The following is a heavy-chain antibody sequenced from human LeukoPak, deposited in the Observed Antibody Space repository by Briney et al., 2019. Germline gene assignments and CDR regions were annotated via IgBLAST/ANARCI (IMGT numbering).Heavy chain of an antibody. CDR1: GFTFGDYA. V-gene: IGHV3-49*04. Sequence: GGSLRLSCTASGFTFGDYAMSWVRQAPGKGLEWVGFIRSKAYGGTAEYAASVKGRFTISRDGSKSIVYLQMNSLKTEDTAVYYCSIAVAGTSDRYYFDYWGQGTLVTVSS. CDR2: IRSKAYGGTA. CDR3: SIAVAGTSDRYYFDY. D-gene: IGHD6-19*01. J-gene: IGHJ4*02.